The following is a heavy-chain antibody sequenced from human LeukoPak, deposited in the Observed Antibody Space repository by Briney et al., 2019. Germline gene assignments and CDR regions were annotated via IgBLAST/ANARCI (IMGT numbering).Heavy chain of an antibody. CDR2: ISAYNGNT. V-gene: IGHV1-18*01. Sequence: GASVKVSCKASGYTFTSYGISWVRQAPGQGLEWMGWISAYNGNTNYAQKLQGRVTMTTDTSTSTAYMELRSLGSDDTAVYYCARNMIEQLVVGGIRFDPWGQGTLVTVSP. CDR3: ARNMIEQLVVGGIRFDP. CDR1: GYTFTSYG. D-gene: IGHD6-6*01. J-gene: IGHJ5*02.